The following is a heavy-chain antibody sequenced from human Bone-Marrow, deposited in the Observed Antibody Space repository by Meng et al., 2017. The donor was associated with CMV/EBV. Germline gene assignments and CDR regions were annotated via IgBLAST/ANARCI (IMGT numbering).Heavy chain of an antibody. CDR3: ASRLVGATSRVFDY. V-gene: IGHV4-34*01. J-gene: IGHJ4*02. CDR1: GGSFSGYY. Sequence: GSLRLSCAFYGGSFSGYYWSWIRQPPGKGLEWIGEINHSGSTNYNPSLKSRVTISVDTSKNQFSLKLSSVTAADTAVYYCASRLVGATSRVFDYWGQGTLVTVSS. CDR2: INHSGST. D-gene: IGHD1-26*01.